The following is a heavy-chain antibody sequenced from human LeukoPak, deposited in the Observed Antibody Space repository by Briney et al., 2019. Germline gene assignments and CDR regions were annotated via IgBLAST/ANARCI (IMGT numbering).Heavy chain of an antibody. CDR2: IYYSGST. CDR3: ACYGDYDYGFDP. V-gene: IGHV4-59*01. Sequence: SETLSLTCTVSGGSISSYYWSWLRQPPGKGLEWIGYIYYSGSTNYNPSLKSRVTISVDTSKNQFSLKLSSVTAADTAVYYCACYGDYDYGFDPWGQGTLVTVSS. D-gene: IGHD4-17*01. J-gene: IGHJ5*02. CDR1: GGSISSYY.